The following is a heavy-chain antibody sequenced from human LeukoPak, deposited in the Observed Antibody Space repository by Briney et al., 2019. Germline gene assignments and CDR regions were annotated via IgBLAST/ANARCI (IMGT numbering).Heavy chain of an antibody. CDR3: ARGMYRDGSGSYYHFDY. V-gene: IGHV1-69*01. CDR2: IIPIFGTA. Sequence: SVKVSCKASGGTFSSYAISWVRQAPGQGLEWMGGIIPIFGTANYAQKFQGRVTITADESTSTAYMELSSLRSEDTAVYYCARGMYRDGSGSYYHFDYWGQGTLVTVSS. CDR1: GGTFSSYA. D-gene: IGHD3-10*01. J-gene: IGHJ4*02.